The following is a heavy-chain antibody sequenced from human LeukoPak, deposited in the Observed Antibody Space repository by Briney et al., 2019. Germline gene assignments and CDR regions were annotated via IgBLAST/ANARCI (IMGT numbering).Heavy chain of an antibody. J-gene: IGHJ4*02. CDR3: ARGSRNHYDYSGYYYY. CDR1: GFTVSSNS. CDR2: IKQDGSEK. D-gene: IGHD3-22*01. V-gene: IGHV3-7*01. Sequence: QAGGSLRLSCTVSGFTVSSNSMSWVRQAPGKGLEWVASIKQDGSEKYYVDSVKGRFTISRDNSKNMLYLQMGSLRPEDMAVYYCARGSRNHYDYSGYYYYWGQGILVTVSS.